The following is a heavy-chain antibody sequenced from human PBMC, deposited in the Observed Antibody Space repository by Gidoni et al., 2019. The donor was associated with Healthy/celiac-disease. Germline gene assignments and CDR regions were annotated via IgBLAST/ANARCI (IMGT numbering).Heavy chain of an antibody. CDR3: ARHRVTIFGVVTPSTTDY. Sequence: QLQLQESGPGLVKPSETLSLTCTVSGCSISSSSYSWGWIRQPPGKGLEWIGSIYYSGSTYYNPSLKSRVTISVDTSKNQFSLKLSSVTAADTAVYYCARHRVTIFGVVTPSTTDYWGQGTLVTVSS. CDR2: IYYSGST. V-gene: IGHV4-39*01. D-gene: IGHD3-3*01. J-gene: IGHJ4*02. CDR1: GCSISSSSYS.